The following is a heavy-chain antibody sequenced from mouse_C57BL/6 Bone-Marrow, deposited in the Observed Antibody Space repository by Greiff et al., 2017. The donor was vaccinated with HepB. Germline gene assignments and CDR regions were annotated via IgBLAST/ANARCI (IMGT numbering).Heavy chain of an antibody. V-gene: IGHV14-4*01. CDR1: GFNIKDDY. Sequence: VQLQQSGAELVRPGASVKLSCTASGFNIKDDYMHWVKQRPEQGLEWIGWIDPENGDTEYASKFQGKATITADTSSNTAYLQLSSLSSEDTAVYYCTTPVVAPYWYFEVCGTGTTVTVSS. J-gene: IGHJ1*03. CDR3: TTPVVAPYWYFEV. CDR2: IDPENGDT. D-gene: IGHD1-1*01.